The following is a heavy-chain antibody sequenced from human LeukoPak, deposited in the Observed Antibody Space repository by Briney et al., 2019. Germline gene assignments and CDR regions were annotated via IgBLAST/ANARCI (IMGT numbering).Heavy chain of an antibody. V-gene: IGHV1-69*13. J-gene: IGHJ3*02. CDR2: IIPIFGTA. Sequence: TVKVTCKASGGTFSSYAISWVRQAPGQGLEWMGGIIPIFGTANYAQKFQGRVTITADESTSTAYMELSSLRSEDTAVYYCARDLTPTYGEDAFDIWGKGAMVTVSS. CDR3: ARDLTPTYGEDAFDI. CDR1: GGTFSSYA. D-gene: IGHD4-17*01.